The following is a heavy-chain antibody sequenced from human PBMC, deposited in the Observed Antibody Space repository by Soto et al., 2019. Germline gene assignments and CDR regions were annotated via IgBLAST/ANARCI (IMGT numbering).Heavy chain of an antibody. CDR3: ARVNGYYSYAMDV. Sequence: QVQLVESGGGVVQPGRSLRLSCAASGFTFSSYAMHWVRQAPGKGLEWVAIISYDGSKEIYADSVKGRFTISRDNSKNTLYLQMNSLRAEDTAVYYCARVNGYYSYAMDVWGQGTTVTVSS. D-gene: IGHD2-8*01. CDR2: ISYDGSKE. V-gene: IGHV3-30-3*01. CDR1: GFTFSSYA. J-gene: IGHJ6*02.